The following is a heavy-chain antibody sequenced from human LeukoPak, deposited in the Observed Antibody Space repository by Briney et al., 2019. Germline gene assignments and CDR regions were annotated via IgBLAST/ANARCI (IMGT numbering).Heavy chain of an antibody. V-gene: IGHV3-49*04. CDR2: IRSKAYGGTT. CDR1: GFTFGDYA. CDR3: TRVGYSYGLFDY. Sequence: GGSLRLSCTASGFTFGDYAMSWVRQAPGKGLERVGFIRSKAYGGTTEYAASVKGRFTISRDDSKSIAYLQMNSLKTEDTAVYYCTRVGYSYGLFDYWGQGTLVTVSS. J-gene: IGHJ4*02. D-gene: IGHD5-18*01.